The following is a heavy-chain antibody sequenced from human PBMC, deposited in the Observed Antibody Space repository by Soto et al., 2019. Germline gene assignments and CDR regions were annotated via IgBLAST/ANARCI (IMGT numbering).Heavy chain of an antibody. CDR3: ASKGVGANPSGFSDY. CDR1: GGSISSGGYY. Sequence: QVQLQESGPGLVKPSQTLSLTCTVSGGSISSGGYYWSWIRQHPGKGLEWIGYIYYSGSTYYNPSLKRRVTISVDTSKNQFSLKLSSVPAADTAVYYCASKGVGANPSGFSDYWGQGTLVTVSS. V-gene: IGHV4-31*03. J-gene: IGHJ4*02. CDR2: IYYSGST. D-gene: IGHD1-26*01.